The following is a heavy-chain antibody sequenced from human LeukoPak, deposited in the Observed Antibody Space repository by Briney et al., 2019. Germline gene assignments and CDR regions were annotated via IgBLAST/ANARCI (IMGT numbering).Heavy chain of an antibody. J-gene: IGHJ5*02. CDR1: GGSISSYY. CDR2: IYHSGST. V-gene: IGHV4-59*12. Sequence: SETLSLTCTVSGGSISSYYWSWIRQPPGKGLEWIGEIYHSGSTNYNPSLKSRVTISVDKSKNQFSLKLSSVTAADTAVYYCARDDAASNWFDPWGQGTLVTVSS. D-gene: IGHD6-25*01. CDR3: ARDDAASNWFDP.